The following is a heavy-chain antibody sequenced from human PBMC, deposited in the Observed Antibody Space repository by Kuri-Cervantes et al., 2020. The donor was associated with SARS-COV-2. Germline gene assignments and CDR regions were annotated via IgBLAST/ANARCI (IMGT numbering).Heavy chain of an antibody. CDR2: INPSGGST. CDR1: GYTFTSYY. V-gene: IGHV1-46*01. J-gene: IGHJ6*02. CDR3: AREGRSIDYYYGMDV. Sequence: ASAKVSCKASGYTFTSYYMRWVRQAPGQGLEWMGIINPSGGSTSYAQKFQGRVTMTRDTSTSTVYMELSSLRSEDTAVYYCAREGRSIDYYYGMDVWGQGTTVTVSS. D-gene: IGHD1-26*01.